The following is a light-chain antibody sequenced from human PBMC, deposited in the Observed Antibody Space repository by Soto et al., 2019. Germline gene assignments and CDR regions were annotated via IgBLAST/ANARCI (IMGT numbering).Light chain of an antibody. V-gene: IGLV2-14*01. CDR3: TSHTASSTWV. J-gene: IGLJ3*02. CDR2: EVS. CDR1: SSDVGYDNY. Sequence: QSVLTQPASVSGSPGQSITISCTGTSSDVGYDNYVSWFQQHPGKAPKLMIYEVSRRSSGVSNRFSGSKSANTASLTISGLQAEDEADYYCTSHTASSTWVFGGGTQLTVL.